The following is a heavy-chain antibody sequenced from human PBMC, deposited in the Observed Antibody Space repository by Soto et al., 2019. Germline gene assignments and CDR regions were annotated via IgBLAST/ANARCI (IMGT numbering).Heavy chain of an antibody. CDR2: INPSGGST. J-gene: IGHJ4*02. CDR1: GYTFTSHH. Sequence: QVQLVQSGAEVKKPGASVKVSCKASGYTFTSHHIHWVRQAPGQGLEWMGRINPSGGSTTYLPKFQSRVTMTTDTSTSTLYMDLSSLRSDDTAVYYCLRGGTSFGSPPPFGYWGQGTLVNVSS. V-gene: IGHV1-46*03. D-gene: IGHD3-16*01. CDR3: LRGGTSFGSPPPFGY.